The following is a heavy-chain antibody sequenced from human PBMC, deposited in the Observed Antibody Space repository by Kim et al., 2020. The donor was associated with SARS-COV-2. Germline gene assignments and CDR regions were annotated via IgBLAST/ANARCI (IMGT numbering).Heavy chain of an antibody. J-gene: IGHJ6*02. CDR3: ARGGLMYYDILTGSLNGMDV. Sequence: RFTISRDNAKNSLYLQMNSLRAEDTAVYYCARGGLMYYDILTGSLNGMDVWGQGTTVTVSS. D-gene: IGHD3-9*01. V-gene: IGHV3-48*03.